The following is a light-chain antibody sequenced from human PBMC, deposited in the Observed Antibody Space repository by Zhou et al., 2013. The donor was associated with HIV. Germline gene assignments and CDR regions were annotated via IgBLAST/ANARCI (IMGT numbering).Light chain of an antibody. CDR1: QGISNY. Sequence: DIQMTQSPSSLSASVGDRVTITCRASQGISNYLAWYQQKPGNVPKLLIYAASTLHSGVPSRFSGSGSGTDFALTITSLEPEDAATYYCQKYDSGSRTFGQGTKVEI. CDR3: QKYDSGSRT. CDR2: AAS. J-gene: IGKJ1*01. V-gene: IGKV1-27*01.